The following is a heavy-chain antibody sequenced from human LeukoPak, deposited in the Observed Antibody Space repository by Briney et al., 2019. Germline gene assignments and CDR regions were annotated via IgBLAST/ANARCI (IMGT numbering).Heavy chain of an antibody. V-gene: IGHV4-34*01. CDR2: INHSGST. CDR1: GGSFSGYY. Sequence: PSETLSLTCAVYGGSFSGYYWSWIRQPPGKRLEWIGEINHSGSTNYNPSLKSRVTISVDTSKNQFSLKLSSVTAADTAVYYCARHRATYYYGSGSRGGRDYWGQGTLVTVSS. CDR3: ARHRATYYYGSGSRGGRDY. J-gene: IGHJ4*02. D-gene: IGHD3-10*01.